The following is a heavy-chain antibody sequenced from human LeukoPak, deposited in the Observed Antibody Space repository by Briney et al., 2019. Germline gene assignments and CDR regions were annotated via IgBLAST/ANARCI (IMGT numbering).Heavy chain of an antibody. V-gene: IGHV1-69*13. D-gene: IGHD5-18*01. CDR1: GGTFSSYA. J-gene: IGHJ4*02. Sequence: GASVKVSCKASGGTFSSYAISWVRQAPGQGLEWMGGIIPIFGTANYAQKFQGRVTITADESTSTAYMELSSLRSDDTAVYYCARDSYHVDTAMVAMDWGQGTLVTVSS. CDR2: IIPIFGTA. CDR3: ARDSYHVDTAMVAMD.